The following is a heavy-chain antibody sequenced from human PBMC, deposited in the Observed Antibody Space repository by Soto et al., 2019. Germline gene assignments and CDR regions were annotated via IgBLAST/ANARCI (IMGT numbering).Heavy chain of an antibody. Sequence: SETLSLTCAVYGGCFSGYYWSWIRQPPGKGLEWIGEINHSGSTNYNPSLKSRVTISVDTSKNQFSLKLSSVTAADTAVYYCARAPSGPGSDYWGQGTLVTVSS. J-gene: IGHJ4*02. CDR1: GGCFSGYY. CDR2: INHSGST. D-gene: IGHD3-10*01. CDR3: ARAPSGPGSDY. V-gene: IGHV4-34*01.